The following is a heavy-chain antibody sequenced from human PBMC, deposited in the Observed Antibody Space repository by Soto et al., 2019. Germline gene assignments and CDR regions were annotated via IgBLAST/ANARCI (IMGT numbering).Heavy chain of an antibody. CDR3: AGHGKDGNNLPY. Sequence: EVQLLESGGGLVQPGGSLKLSCVASGLSFRGSAMHWVRQTSGKGLEWVGHIRTKPNSYATTYAATVKGRFTISRDVSKNRAFLQMNSVKCEDTAVYYWAGHGKDGNNLPYWGQGIMVTVSS. CDR2: IRTKPNSYAT. J-gene: IGHJ4*02. V-gene: IGHV3-73*02. CDR1: GLSFRGSA. D-gene: IGHD1-1*01.